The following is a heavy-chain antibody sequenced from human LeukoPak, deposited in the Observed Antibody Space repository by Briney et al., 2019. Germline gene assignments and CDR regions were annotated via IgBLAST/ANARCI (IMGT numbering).Heavy chain of an antibody. J-gene: IGHJ4*02. CDR2: IYSDGGT. CDR3: ARESSWSFDY. D-gene: IGHD6-13*01. Sequence: GGSLRLSCAASGLTVSSSYMSWVRQAPGKGLEWVSVIYSDGGTYYADSVKDRFTISRDNSKNTLYLQMNSLRAEDTALYYCARESSWSFDYWGQGTLVTVS. V-gene: IGHV3-66*01. CDR1: GLTVSSSY.